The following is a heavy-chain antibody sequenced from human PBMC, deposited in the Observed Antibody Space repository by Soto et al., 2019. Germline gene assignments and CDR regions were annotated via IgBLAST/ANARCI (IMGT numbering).Heavy chain of an antibody. CDR1: GGSIRSYY. V-gene: IGHV4-59*08. CDR2: IFYSGST. J-gene: IGHJ4*02. CDR3: ARLGGYYQAFDN. D-gene: IGHD3-22*01. Sequence: SETLSLTCTVSGGSIRSYYWSWIRQSPGKGLEWIGSIFYSGSTNCNPSLKSQVTISVDTSKSQFTLNLNSVTAADTAVYYCARLGGYYQAFDNWGQGTLVTVSS.